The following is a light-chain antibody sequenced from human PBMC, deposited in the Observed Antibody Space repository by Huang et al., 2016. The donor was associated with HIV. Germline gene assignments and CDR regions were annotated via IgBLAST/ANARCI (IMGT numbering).Light chain of an antibody. J-gene: IGKJ1*01. CDR2: KAS. CDR1: QSISNW. Sequence: DIQMTQSPSTLSASVRDRVTITCRASQSISNWLACYQQKPGKAPKLLIYKASTLHSGFPSRFSGSGSETEFTLIISSLQPDDFATYYCQHYNSYSGTFGQGTKVEIK. CDR3: QHYNSYSGT. V-gene: IGKV1-5*03.